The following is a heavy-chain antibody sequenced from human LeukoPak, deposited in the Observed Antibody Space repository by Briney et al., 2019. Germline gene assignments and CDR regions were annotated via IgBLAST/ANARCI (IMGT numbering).Heavy chain of an antibody. CDR3: ARDKSDYYDSSGYYLSFDY. J-gene: IGHJ4*02. V-gene: IGHV3-21*01. CDR1: GFTFSSYG. D-gene: IGHD3-22*01. CDR2: ISSSSSYI. Sequence: PGGSLRLSCAASGFTFSSYGMHWVRQAPGKGLEWVSSISSSSSYIYYADSVKGRFTISRDNAKNSLYLQMNSLRAEDTAVYYCARDKSDYYDSSGYYLSFDYWGQGTLVTVSS.